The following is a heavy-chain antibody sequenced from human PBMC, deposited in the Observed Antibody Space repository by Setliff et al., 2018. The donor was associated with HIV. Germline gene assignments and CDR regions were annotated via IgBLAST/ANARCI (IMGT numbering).Heavy chain of an antibody. D-gene: IGHD3-16*02. Sequence: PSETLSLTCAVYGGSFSGYYWNWIRQPPGKGLEWIGEVSHGGSTTYNPSLKSRITISGDTSKNQFSLNMTSVTAADTAVYYCARGGLRLGELSLSHDSWGQGVLVTVS. CDR1: GGSFSGYY. CDR3: ARGGLRLGELSLSHDS. V-gene: IGHV4-34*01. CDR2: VSHGGST. J-gene: IGHJ4*02.